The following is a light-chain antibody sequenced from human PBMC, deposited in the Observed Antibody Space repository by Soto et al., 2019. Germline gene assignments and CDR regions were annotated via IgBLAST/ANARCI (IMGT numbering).Light chain of an antibody. CDR3: QQYGSSPST. CDR2: GAS. V-gene: IGKV3-20*01. J-gene: IGKJ1*01. Sequence: EIVLTQSPGTLSLSPGERATLSCRASQSVSRYLAWYQQKPGQAPRLLIYGASSRATGIPDRFSGSGSGTDFTLTISRLEPEDFAVYYCQQYGSSPSTFGQGTKVQIK. CDR1: QSVSRY.